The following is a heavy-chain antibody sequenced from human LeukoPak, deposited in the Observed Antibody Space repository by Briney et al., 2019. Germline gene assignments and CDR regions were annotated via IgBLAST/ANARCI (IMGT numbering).Heavy chain of an antibody. D-gene: IGHD3-10*01. Sequence: GGSLRLSCAASGFTFSNYAMTWVRQAPGKGLEWVSTVVGGGATFYADSVKGRFTISRDNARNSLFLQMNSLRDDDTAVYYCARGVGSGSSYYFDYWGQGTLVTVPS. J-gene: IGHJ4*02. CDR3: ARGVGSGSSYYFDY. V-gene: IGHV3-23*01. CDR2: VVGGGAT. CDR1: GFTFSNYA.